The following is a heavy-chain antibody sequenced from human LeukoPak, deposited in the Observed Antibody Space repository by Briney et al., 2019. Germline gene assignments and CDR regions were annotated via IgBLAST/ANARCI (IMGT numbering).Heavy chain of an antibody. J-gene: IGHJ6*03. Sequence: GGSLRLSCAASGFTFSTFAMIWVRQPPGKGLEWVSSIFPSGGEIHYADSLKGRFTISRDNAKNSLYLQMNSLSADDTAVYYCARDGGSSGTGAYYMDVWGKGTTVTVSS. CDR1: GFTFSTFA. CDR2: IFPSGGEI. V-gene: IGHV3-21*01. CDR3: ARDGGSSGTGAYYMDV. D-gene: IGHD2-15*01.